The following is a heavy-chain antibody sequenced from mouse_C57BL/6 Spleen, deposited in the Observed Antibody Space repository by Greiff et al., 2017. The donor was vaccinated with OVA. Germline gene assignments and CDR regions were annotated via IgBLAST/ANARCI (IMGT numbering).Heavy chain of an antibody. D-gene: IGHD1-1*01. J-gene: IGHJ3*01. V-gene: IGHV5-17*01. CDR1: GFTFSDYG. CDR3: ARGMITTVPFAY. CDR2: ISSGSSTI. Sequence: DVKLVESGGGLVKPGGSLTLSCAASGFTFSDYGMHWVRQAPEKGLEWVAYISSGSSTIYYADTVKGRFTISRDNAKNTLFLQMTSLRSEDTAMYYCARGMITTVPFAYWGQGTLVTVSA.